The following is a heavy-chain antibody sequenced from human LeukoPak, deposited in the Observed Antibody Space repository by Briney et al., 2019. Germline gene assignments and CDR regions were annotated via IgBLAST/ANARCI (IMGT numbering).Heavy chain of an antibody. CDR3: ARDRDQYYYGSGNDFDY. V-gene: IGHV3-30*04. CDR2: ISYDGSNK. Sequence: GMSLRLSCAASGFTFSSYAMHWVRQAPGKGLEWVAVISYDGSNKYYADSVKGRFTISRDNSKNTRYLQMNSLRAEDTAVYYCARDRDQYYYGSGNDFDYWGQGTLVTVSS. J-gene: IGHJ4*02. CDR1: GFTFSSYA. D-gene: IGHD3-10*01.